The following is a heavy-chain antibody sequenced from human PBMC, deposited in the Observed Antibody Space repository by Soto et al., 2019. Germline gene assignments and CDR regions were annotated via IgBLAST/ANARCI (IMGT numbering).Heavy chain of an antibody. CDR3: ARDDPLLATKDSSGYYSVAEYFQH. D-gene: IGHD3-22*01. V-gene: IGHV3-33*01. Sequence: QVQLVESGGGVVQPGRSLRLSCAASGFTFSSYGMHWVRQAPGKGLEWVAVIWYDGSNKYYADSVKGRFTISRDNSKNPLYLQKNNLRAEDTAVYYCARDDPLLATKDSSGYYSVAEYFQHWGQGTLVTVSS. CDR2: IWYDGSNK. CDR1: GFTFSSYG. J-gene: IGHJ1*01.